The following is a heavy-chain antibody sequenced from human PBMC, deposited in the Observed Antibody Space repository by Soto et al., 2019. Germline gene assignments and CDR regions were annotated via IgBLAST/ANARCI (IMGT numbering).Heavy chain of an antibody. J-gene: IGHJ4*02. V-gene: IGHV3-21*01. Sequence: GGSLRLSCAASGFTFSSYSMNWVRQAPGKGLEWVSSISSSSSYIYYADSVKGRFTISRDNAKNSLYLQMNSLRAEDTAVYYCARDLRSSSWYPSFTFDYWGQGTLVTVSS. CDR1: GFTFSSYS. D-gene: IGHD6-13*01. CDR3: ARDLRSSSWYPSFTFDY. CDR2: ISSSSSYI.